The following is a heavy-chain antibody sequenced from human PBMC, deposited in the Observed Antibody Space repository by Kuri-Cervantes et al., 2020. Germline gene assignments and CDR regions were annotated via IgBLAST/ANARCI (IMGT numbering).Heavy chain of an antibody. V-gene: IGHV1-69*05. J-gene: IGHJ6*03. Sequence: SVKVSCKASGYRFASHGITWVRQAPGQGLEWMGGIIPIFGTANYAQKFQGRVTITTDESTSTVYMELSSLRFEDTAVYYCARGELGIAALSYFFDYYMDVWGEGTTVTVSS. D-gene: IGHD6-13*01. CDR2: IIPIFGTA. CDR1: GYRFASHG. CDR3: ARGELGIAALSYFFDYYMDV.